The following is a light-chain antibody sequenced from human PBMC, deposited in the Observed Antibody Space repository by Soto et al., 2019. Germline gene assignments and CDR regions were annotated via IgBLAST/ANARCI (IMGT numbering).Light chain of an antibody. CDR1: QSVSSNY. CDR3: QQYGSSPTWT. CDR2: GAS. Sequence: EIVLTQSPGTLSLSPGERATLCLMSSQSVSSNYLAWYQQKPGQAPRLLIYGASTRATGIPDRFSGSGSGTDFTLTISRLEPEDSAVYYCQQYGSSPTWTFGQGTKVDIK. J-gene: IGKJ1*01. V-gene: IGKV3-20*01.